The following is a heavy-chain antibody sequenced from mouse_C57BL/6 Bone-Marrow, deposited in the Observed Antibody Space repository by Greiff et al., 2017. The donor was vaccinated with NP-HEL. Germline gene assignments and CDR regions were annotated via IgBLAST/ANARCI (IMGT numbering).Heavy chain of an antibody. CDR1: GYTFTSYW. CDR3: ARGRWLGTCFDY. V-gene: IGHV1-74*01. J-gene: IGHJ2*01. Sequence: VQLQQPGAELVKPGASVKVSCKASGYTFTSYWMHWVKQRPGQGLEWIGRIHPSDSDTNYNQTFKGKVTLTVDKSSSTAYMQLSSLTSEDAAVYYCARGRWLGTCFDYWGQGTTLTVSS. CDR2: IHPSDSDT. D-gene: IGHD2-3*01.